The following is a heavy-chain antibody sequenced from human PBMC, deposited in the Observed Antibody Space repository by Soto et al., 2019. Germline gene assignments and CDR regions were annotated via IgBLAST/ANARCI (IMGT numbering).Heavy chain of an antibody. D-gene: IGHD2-15*01. CDR2: IYYSGST. Sequence: SETLSLTCTVSGGSTSSSSYYWGWIRQPPGKGLEWIGSIYYSGSTYYNPSLKSRVTISVDTSKNQFSLKLSSVTAADTALFYCAIRIVVVAAHDVFDIWGQGTMVTVSS. CDR1: GGSTSSSSYY. CDR3: AIRIVVVAAHDVFDI. J-gene: IGHJ3*02. V-gene: IGHV4-39*01.